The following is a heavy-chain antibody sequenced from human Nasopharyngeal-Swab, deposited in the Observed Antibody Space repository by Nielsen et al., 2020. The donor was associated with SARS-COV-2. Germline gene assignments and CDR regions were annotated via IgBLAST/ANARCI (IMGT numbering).Heavy chain of an antibody. CDR2: IIPIFGTA. Sequence: SVTVSCKASGGTFSSYAISWVRQAPGQGLEWMGGIIPIFGTANYAQKFQGRVTITADESTSTAYMKLSSLRSEDTAVYYCARISAAPPPYYGMDVWGQGTTVTVSS. CDR1: GGTFSSYA. J-gene: IGHJ6*02. CDR3: ARISAAPPPYYGMDV. V-gene: IGHV1-69*13. D-gene: IGHD6-13*01.